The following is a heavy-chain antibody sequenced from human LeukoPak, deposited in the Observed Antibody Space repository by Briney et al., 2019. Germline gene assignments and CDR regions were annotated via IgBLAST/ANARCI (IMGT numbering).Heavy chain of an antibody. V-gene: IGHV1-46*01. CDR1: GYSFTSNY. CDR3: ARDQEAFDY. Sequence: ASVNVSCKASGYSFTSNYIHWVRQAPGQGLEWMGMIYPRDGSTSYAQKFQGRVTVTRDTSTSTVHMELSGLRSEDTAVYYCARDQEAFDYWGQGTLVTVSS. J-gene: IGHJ4*02. CDR2: IYPRDGST.